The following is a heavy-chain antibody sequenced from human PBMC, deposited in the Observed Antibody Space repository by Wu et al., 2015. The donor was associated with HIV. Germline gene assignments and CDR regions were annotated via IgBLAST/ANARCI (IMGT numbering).Heavy chain of an antibody. V-gene: IGHV1-69*15. CDR1: GGTFSSYA. J-gene: IGHJ5*02. CDR2: IIPIFGTA. Sequence: QVQLVQSGAEVKKPGSSVKVSCKASGGTFSSYAISWVRQAPGQGLEWMGRIIPIFGTANYAQKFQGRVTITADASTSTAYMALSGLTSEDTAMYYCARDRIMDNWFDPWGLGTLVIVSS. CDR3: ARDRIMDNWFDP.